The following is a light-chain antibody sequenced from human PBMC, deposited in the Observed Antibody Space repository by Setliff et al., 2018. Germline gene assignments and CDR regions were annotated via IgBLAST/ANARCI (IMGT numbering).Light chain of an antibody. J-gene: IGLJ2*01. CDR3: QVWDINTDHVV. Sequence: SYELTQPPSVSVAPGKVATITCGGDNIGRKTVHWYQQKPGQAPLLIMYNNDDRSSGIPERFSGSNSGNTATLTIRWVEAGDEADYYCQVWDINTDHVVFGGGTKGTVL. CDR1: NIGRKT. CDR2: NND. V-gene: IGLV3-21*04.